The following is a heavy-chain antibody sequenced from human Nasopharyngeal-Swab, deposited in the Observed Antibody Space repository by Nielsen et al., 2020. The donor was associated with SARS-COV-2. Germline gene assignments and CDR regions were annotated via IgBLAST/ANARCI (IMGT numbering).Heavy chain of an antibody. D-gene: IGHD5-24*01. CDR2: VYPGNSEI. CDR1: GYSFVNHW. Sequence: GESLKISCMASGYSFVNHWIGWVRQKPGKGLEWMGMVYPGNSEIAYSPSFQGQVTISADKSINTAYLQWNSLRASDTAMYFCARRAARDGYKYEVDPWGQGTLVTVSS. CDR3: ARRAARDGYKYEVDP. J-gene: IGHJ5*02. V-gene: IGHV5-51*01.